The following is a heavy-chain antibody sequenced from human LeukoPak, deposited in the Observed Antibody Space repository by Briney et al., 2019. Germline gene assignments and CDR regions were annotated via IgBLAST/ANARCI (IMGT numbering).Heavy chain of an antibody. CDR3: ARDGKWELLPYYFDY. CDR1: GYTFTSYY. V-gene: IGHV1-46*01. Sequence: ASVKVSCKASGYTFTSYYMHWVRQAPGQGLEWMGIINPSGGSTSYAQKFQGRVTMTRDMSTSTAYMELRSLRSDDTAVYYCARDGKWELLPYYFDYWGQGTLVTVSS. D-gene: IGHD1-26*01. CDR2: INPSGGST. J-gene: IGHJ4*02.